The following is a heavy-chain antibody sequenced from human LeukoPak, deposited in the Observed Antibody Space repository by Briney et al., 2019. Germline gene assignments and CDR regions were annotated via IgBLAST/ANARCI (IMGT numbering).Heavy chain of an antibody. CDR1: GFTFSSYW. D-gene: IGHD3-22*01. J-gene: IGHJ4*02. CDR3: AKDPTHYRVWDYYETIGLSY. V-gene: IGHV3-30*02. CDR2: IRYDGSNK. Sequence: WGSLRLSCAASGFTFSSYWMNGVRQAPGKGLEWVAFIRYDGSNKYYADSVKGRFTISRDNSKNTLNLQMNSLRAEDTAVYYCAKDPTHYRVWDYYETIGLSYWGQGTLVTVSS.